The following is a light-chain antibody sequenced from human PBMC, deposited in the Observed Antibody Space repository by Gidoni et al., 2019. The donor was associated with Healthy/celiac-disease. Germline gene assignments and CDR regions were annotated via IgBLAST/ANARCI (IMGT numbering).Light chain of an antibody. Sequence: DIHITQSPSSLSAAVGDRVTITGRASQSIISYLNWYQQKPGKAPKLLIYAASSLQSGVPSRFSGSGSGTDFTLTISSLQPEDFATYYCQQSYSTPPITFGQGTRLEIK. V-gene: IGKV1-39*01. CDR1: QSIISY. CDR3: QQSYSTPPIT. CDR2: AAS. J-gene: IGKJ5*01.